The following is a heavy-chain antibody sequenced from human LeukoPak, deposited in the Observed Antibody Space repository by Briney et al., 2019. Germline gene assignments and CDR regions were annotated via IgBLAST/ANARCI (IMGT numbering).Heavy chain of an antibody. CDR1: GGSISSSSYY. J-gene: IGHJ4*02. D-gene: IGHD3-3*01. CDR3: ARGFWSGRFYFFDC. Sequence: PSETLSLTCTVSGGSISSSSYYWGWIRQPPGKGLEWIGYIYYSGNTYYNPSLKSRVTISRDTSKNQFSLKLSSVTAADTAMYYCARGFWSGRFYFFDCWGQGTLVIVSS. V-gene: IGHV4-30-4*08. CDR2: IYYSGNT.